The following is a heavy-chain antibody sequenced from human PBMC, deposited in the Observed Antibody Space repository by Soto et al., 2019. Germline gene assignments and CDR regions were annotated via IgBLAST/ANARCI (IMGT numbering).Heavy chain of an antibody. CDR1: GFTFSDYG. D-gene: IGHD2-15*01. CDR3: ARGSLYCSSTSCSSGMDV. J-gene: IGHJ6*04. V-gene: IGHV3-33*01. CDR2: IWFDGSNE. Sequence: QVQLVESGGGVVQPGWSLRLSCAASGFTFSDYGMHWVRQAPGEGLQWVAVIWFDGSNEHYADSVKGRFTISRDNSKNTLYLQMYSVRAGDTAVYYCARGSLYCSSTSCSSGMDVWGKGTTVTVSS.